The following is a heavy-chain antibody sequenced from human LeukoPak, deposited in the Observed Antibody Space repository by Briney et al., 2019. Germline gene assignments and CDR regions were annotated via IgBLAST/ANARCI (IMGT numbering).Heavy chain of an antibody. CDR2: IKSKTDGGTT. CDR3: TTERYQLLSP. CDR1: GGSFSGYY. V-gene: IGHV3-15*01. J-gene: IGHJ5*02. Sequence: ETLSLTCAVYGGSFSGYYWSWVRQAPGKGLEWVGRIKSKTDGGTTDYAAPVKGRFTISRDDSKNTLYLQMNSLKTEDTAVYYCTTERYQLLSPWGQGTLVTVSS. D-gene: IGHD2-2*01.